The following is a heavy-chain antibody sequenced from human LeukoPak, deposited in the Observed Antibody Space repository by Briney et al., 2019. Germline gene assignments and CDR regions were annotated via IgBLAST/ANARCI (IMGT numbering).Heavy chain of an antibody. CDR3: ATMDWNDGGYYFDY. Sequence: PSQTLSLTCTVSGASINSGSYYWAWIRQPAGKGLEWIGRIYTTGSTNYNPSLKSRVTVSVDTSKNQFSLKRSSVTAADTADYYCATMDWNDGGYYFDYWGQGTLATVSS. V-gene: IGHV4-61*02. D-gene: IGHD1-1*01. CDR2: IYTTGST. J-gene: IGHJ4*02. CDR1: GASINSGSYY.